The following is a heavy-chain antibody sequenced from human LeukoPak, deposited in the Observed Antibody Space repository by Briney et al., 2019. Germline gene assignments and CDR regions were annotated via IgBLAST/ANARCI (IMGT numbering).Heavy chain of an antibody. J-gene: IGHJ4*02. CDR1: GGSFSGYY. Sequence: SETLSLTCAVYGGSFSGYYWSWIRQPPGKGLEWIGEINHSGSTNYNPSLKSRVTISVDTSKNQFSLKLSSVTAADTAVYYCAREGMEDYYDSSGYYNWGQGTLVTVSS. D-gene: IGHD3-22*01. CDR2: INHSGST. V-gene: IGHV4-34*01. CDR3: AREGMEDYYDSSGYYN.